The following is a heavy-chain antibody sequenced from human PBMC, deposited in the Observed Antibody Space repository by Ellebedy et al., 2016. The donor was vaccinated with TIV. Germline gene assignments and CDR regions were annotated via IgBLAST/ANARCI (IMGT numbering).Heavy chain of an antibody. CDR1: GYTFTTYA. J-gene: IGHJ4*02. CDR2: INPGNVVA. D-gene: IGHD1-26*01. V-gene: IGHV1-3*01. Sequence: ASVKVSCKASGYTFTTYAVHWVRQAPGHGLEWMGWINPGNVVAHYSQNFQGRVTITRDTSATTAYMELNSLRSEDTAVYYCAREGGVVGFRAFDYWGQGILVTVSS. CDR3: AREGGVVGFRAFDY.